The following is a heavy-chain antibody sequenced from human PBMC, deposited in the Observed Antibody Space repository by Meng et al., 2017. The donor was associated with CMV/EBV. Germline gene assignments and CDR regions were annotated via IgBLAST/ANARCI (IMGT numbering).Heavy chain of an antibody. CDR2: ISSNGNTI. D-gene: IGHD2-2*01. J-gene: IGHJ4*02. CDR3: ARWYCSTTSCLFHY. V-gene: IGHV3-48*03. Sequence: GGSLRLSCTASGFTFNTYEMNWVRQAPGKGLEWVSYISSNGNTIFYADFVKGRFTVSRDNPKNSLYLQMNSLRADDTAVYYCARWYCSTTSCLFHYWGQGALVTVSS. CDR1: GFTFNTYE.